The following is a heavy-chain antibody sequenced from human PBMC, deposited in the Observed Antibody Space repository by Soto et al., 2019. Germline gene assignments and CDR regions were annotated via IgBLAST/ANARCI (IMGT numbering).Heavy chain of an antibody. D-gene: IGHD4-17*01. CDR3: TRVGGYYGDYPNFDY. Sequence: QVQLQESGPGLVKPSETLSLTCTVFGGSISPYYWSWLRQPPGKGLEWIGYIYYSGSTKYNPSLKSRVIISVDTSKNQVSLRLRSVTAADTAVYYCTRVGGYYGDYPNFDYWGQGSLVTVSS. J-gene: IGHJ4*02. V-gene: IGHV4-59*01. CDR1: GGSISPYY. CDR2: IYYSGST.